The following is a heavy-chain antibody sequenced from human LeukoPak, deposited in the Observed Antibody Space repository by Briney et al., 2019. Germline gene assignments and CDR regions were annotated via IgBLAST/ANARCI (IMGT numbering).Heavy chain of an antibody. D-gene: IGHD3-10*01. Sequence: GSLRLSCVGSGFTFSTYWMTWVRQPPGKGLEWIGYIFHSGSTNYNASLKSRVAISVDTSKNQFSLKLSSVTAADTAVYYCARGEVRGASPRFDPWGQGTLVTVSS. V-gene: IGHV4-59*12. CDR2: IFHSGST. J-gene: IGHJ5*02. CDR1: GFTFSTYW. CDR3: ARGEVRGASPRFDP.